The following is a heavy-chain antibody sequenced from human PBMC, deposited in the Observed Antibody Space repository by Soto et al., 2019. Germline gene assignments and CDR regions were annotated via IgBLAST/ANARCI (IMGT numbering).Heavy chain of an antibody. J-gene: IGHJ5*02. V-gene: IGHV4-34*01. Sequence: LSLTCAVYGGSFSSYYWSWIRQPPGKGLEWIGEINHSGSTNYNPSLKSRVTISVDTSKNQFSLKVSSVTAADTAVYYCARSIAAVYPFDPWGQGTLVTVSS. D-gene: IGHD6-13*01. CDR1: GGSFSSYY. CDR3: ARSIAAVYPFDP. CDR2: INHSGST.